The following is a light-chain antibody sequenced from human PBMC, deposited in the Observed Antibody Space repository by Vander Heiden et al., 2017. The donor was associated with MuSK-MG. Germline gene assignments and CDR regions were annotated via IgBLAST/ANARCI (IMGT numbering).Light chain of an antibody. CDR2: LGS. CDR1: HILLHSNGYNY. CDR3: RQALQAPRT. J-gene: IGKJ1*01. Sequence: DIAMTPSPLSLPVTPGEPASISCRSSHILLHSNGYNYLDWYLQKPGQSPQLLIYLGSIRASGVPDRYSGSGSGTDFTLKISRVEGEDLRVYYFRQALQAPRTFGQGTKVEIK. V-gene: IGKV2-28*01.